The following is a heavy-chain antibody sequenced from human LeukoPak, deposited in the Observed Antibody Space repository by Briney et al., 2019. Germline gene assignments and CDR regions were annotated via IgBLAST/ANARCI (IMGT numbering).Heavy chain of an antibody. Sequence: PGGPLSLPCAASGLTLSTYGIHWVPQAPGKGLEGVAFIWYDESNKHYAHSVKGRFTSSRDNSKNTLYLQMISLRSEDTAVYYCAKGPHDYDTLSGYYTDHWYFDLWGRGTLVTVSS. D-gene: IGHD3-9*01. CDR3: AKGPHDYDTLSGYYTDHWYFDL. CDR2: IWYDESNK. J-gene: IGHJ2*01. V-gene: IGHV3-30*02. CDR1: GLTLSTYG.